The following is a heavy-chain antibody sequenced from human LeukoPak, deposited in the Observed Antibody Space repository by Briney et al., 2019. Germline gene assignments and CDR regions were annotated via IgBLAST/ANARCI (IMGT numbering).Heavy chain of an antibody. D-gene: IGHD4-17*01. Sequence: PGRSLRLSCAASGFTFDDYAMHWVRQAPGKGLEWVSGISWNSGSIGYADSVKGRFTISRDNAKNSLYLQMNSLRAEDTAVYYCAKARYGDFRPSFDYWGQGTLVTVSS. CDR1: GFTFDDYA. J-gene: IGHJ4*02. CDR3: AKARYGDFRPSFDY. V-gene: IGHV3-9*01. CDR2: ISWNSGSI.